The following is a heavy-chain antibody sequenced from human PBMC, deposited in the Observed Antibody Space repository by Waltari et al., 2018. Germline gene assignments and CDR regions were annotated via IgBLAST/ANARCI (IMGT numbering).Heavy chain of an antibody. V-gene: IGHV3-11*01. D-gene: IGHD1-26*01. CDR3: ARSLYSGSYYYYYYMDV. J-gene: IGHJ6*03. CDR2: ISSIGSTI. CDR1: GFTFSDYY. Sequence: QVQLVESGGGLVKPGGSLRLSCAASGFTFSDYYMSWIRQAPGKGLEWVSYISSIGSTIYYADSVKGRFTISRDNAKNSLYLQINSLRAEDTAVYYCARSLYSGSYYYYYYMDVWGKGTTVTVSS.